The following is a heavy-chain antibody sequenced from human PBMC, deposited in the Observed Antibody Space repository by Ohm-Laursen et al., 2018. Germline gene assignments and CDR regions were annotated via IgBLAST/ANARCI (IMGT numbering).Heavy chain of an antibody. J-gene: IGHJ3*02. CDR3: AKSLGIEVPRSTFDI. CDR1: QFTFRSYA. Sequence: GSLRLSCAASQFTFRSYAMSWVRQAPGKGLEWVSGISGSGEIPYYADSVRGRFTISRDNSKSTLFLQMNSLRAEDTAVYYCAKSLGIEVPRSTFDIWGQGTMVTVSS. CDR2: ISGSGEIP. V-gene: IGHV3-23*01. D-gene: IGHD6-19*01.